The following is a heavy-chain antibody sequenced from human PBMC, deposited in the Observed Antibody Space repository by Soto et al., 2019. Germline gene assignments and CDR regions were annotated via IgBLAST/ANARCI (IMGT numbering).Heavy chain of an antibody. D-gene: IGHD6-19*01. CDR1: GGSISRSSYY. CDR2: IYYSGST. Sequence: QLQLQESGPGLVKPSETLSLTCTVSGGSISRSSYYWGWIRQPPGKGLAWIGSIYYSGSTYDNPSLKSRVSISVDTSKSQFSLKLSSVTAADTAVYYCARPVDSGWIPFDYWGPGTLVTVSS. CDR3: ARPVDSGWIPFDY. V-gene: IGHV4-39*01. J-gene: IGHJ4*02.